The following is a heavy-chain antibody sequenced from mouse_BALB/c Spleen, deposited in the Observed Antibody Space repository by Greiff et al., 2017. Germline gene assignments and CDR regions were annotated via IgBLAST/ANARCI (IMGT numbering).Heavy chain of an antibody. CDR1: GFSLSTSGMG. CDR2: IYWDDDK. V-gene: IGHV8-12*01. Sequence: QVTLKVSGPGILQPSQTLSLTCSFSGFSLSTSGMGVSWIRQPSGKGLEWLAHIYWDDDKRYNPSLKSRLTISKDTSSNQVFLKITSVDTADTATYYCARSGPSMVTTVYFDYWGQGTTLTVSS. CDR3: ARSGPSMVTTVYFDY. D-gene: IGHD2-10*02. J-gene: IGHJ2*01.